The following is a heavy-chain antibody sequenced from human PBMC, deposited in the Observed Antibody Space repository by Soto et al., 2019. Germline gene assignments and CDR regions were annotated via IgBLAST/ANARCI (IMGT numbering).Heavy chain of an antibody. J-gene: IGHJ4*02. CDR3: ASQAEGGYNYSY. CDR1: GYTFTRSA. D-gene: IGHD5-12*01. V-gene: IGHV1-3*01. CDR2: INAGNGNT. Sequence: QVQLVQSGAEVKKPGASVKVSCKASGYTFTRSAMHWVLQAPGQRREGMGWINAGNGNTKYSQKFKGRVTITRDTSASTAYMELSSLRSEDTAVYYWASQAEGGYNYSYSGQGTLVSVSS.